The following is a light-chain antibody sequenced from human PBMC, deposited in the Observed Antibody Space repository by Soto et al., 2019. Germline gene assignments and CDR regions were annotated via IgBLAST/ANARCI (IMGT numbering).Light chain of an antibody. CDR2: AAS. Sequence: DIQMTQSPSSLSASVGDRVTITCRASQSISDSLNWYQHKPGTAPKLLIYAASSLQSGVPSRFSGSGSETDFTLTISSLQPEDFATYSCQQSYSTTWTFGQGTKVDIK. J-gene: IGKJ1*01. CDR3: QQSYSTTWT. V-gene: IGKV1-39*01. CDR1: QSISDS.